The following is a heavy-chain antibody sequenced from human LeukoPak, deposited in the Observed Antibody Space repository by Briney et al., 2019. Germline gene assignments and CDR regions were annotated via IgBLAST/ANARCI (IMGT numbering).Heavy chain of an antibody. V-gene: IGHV1-24*01. CDR3: ATDRVYRSSGRTWGFFDY. CDR1: GYSLSDLS. Sequence: VASVKVSCKISGYSLSDLSIHWGCEAPGEGVGWMGGFDSENNKVVYSQKFQGRVTMTEDTSADTAYMELTSLRSEDTAVYFCATDRVYRSSGRTWGFFDYWGQGTLVIVSS. J-gene: IGHJ4*02. CDR2: FDSENNKV. D-gene: IGHD6-19*01.